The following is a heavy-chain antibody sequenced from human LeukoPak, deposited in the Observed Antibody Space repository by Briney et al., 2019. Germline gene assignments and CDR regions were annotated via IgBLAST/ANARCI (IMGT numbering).Heavy chain of an antibody. CDR3: AKRSAAGTVGYFDY. V-gene: IGHV3-9*01. J-gene: IGHJ4*02. CDR1: GFTFDDYA. CDR2: ISWNSGTI. Sequence: GGSLRLSCAASGFTFDDYAMHWVRQAPGKGLEWVSGISWNSGTIYYADSVKGRFTISRDDAKDSLYLQMHSLRAEDTALYYCAKRSAAGTVGYFDYWGQGTLVTVSS. D-gene: IGHD6-13*01.